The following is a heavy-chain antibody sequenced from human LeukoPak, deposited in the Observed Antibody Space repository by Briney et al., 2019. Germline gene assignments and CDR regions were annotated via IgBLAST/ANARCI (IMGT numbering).Heavy chain of an antibody. CDR2: IKQDGSEK. Sequence: PGGSLRLSCAASGFTFSSYWMSWVRQAPGKGLEWVANIKQDGSEKYYVDSVKGRFTISRDNAKNSLYLQMNSLRAEDTAVYYCASIVVVVAATVRVLDYWGQGTLVTVSS. CDR1: GFTFSSYW. J-gene: IGHJ4*02. V-gene: IGHV3-7*01. D-gene: IGHD2-15*01. CDR3: ASIVVVVAATVRVLDY.